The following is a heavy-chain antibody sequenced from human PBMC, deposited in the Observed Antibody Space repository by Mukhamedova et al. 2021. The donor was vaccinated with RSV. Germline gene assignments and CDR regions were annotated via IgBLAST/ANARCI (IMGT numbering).Heavy chain of an antibody. D-gene: IGHD3-16*01. J-gene: IGHJ5*01. CDR1: RGSFTGYH. CDR2: IGHNGISHDGVT. Sequence: YRGSFTGYHWSWVRRSPGKGLEWIGEIGHNGISHDGVTNYNPSFKSRVTISLDTSTTQFSLRLSSVTAADTAVYYCARGITGFFDS. V-gene: IGHV4-34*01. CDR3: ARGITGFFDS.